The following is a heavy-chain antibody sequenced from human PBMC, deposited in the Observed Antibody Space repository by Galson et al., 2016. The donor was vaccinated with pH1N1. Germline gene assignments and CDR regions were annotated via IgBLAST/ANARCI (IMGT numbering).Heavy chain of an antibody. D-gene: IGHD5/OR15-5a*01. CDR1: GGSFSDSY. CDR2: INHSGST. CDR3: ASTKLVSGPLYMDV. J-gene: IGHJ6*03. Sequence: ETLSLTCAVYGGSFSDSYWTWIRLSPGKGLEWIGEINHSGSTNYNPSLKSRVTISVDTSNNPFSLKLSSVTAADTAVYYCASTKLVSGPLYMDVWGKGTTVIVSS. V-gene: IGHV4-34*01.